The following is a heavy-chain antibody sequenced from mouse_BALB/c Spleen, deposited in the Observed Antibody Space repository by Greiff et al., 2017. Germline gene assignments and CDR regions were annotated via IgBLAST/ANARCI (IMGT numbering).Heavy chain of an antibody. D-gene: IGHD1-1*01. J-gene: IGHJ1*01. CDR2: INPNNGGT. V-gene: IGHV1-18*01. CDR3: ARADYYGSSNWYFDV. CDR1: GYTFTEYT. Sequence: VQLKQSGPELVKPGASVKISCKTSGYTFTEYTMHWVKQSHGKSLEWIGGINPNNGGTSYNQKFKGKATLTVDKSSSTAYMELRSLTSEDSAVYDCARADYYGSSNWYFDVWGAGTTVTVSS.